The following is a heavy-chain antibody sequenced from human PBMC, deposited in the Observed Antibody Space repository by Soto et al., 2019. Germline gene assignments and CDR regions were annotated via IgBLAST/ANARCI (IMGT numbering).Heavy chain of an antibody. CDR1: GFTFSSYG. CDR3: AHLVGQAYSSDFDY. J-gene: IGHJ4*02. Sequence: GGSLRLSCAASGFTFSSYGMHWVRQAPGKGLEWVAVISYDGSNKYYADSVKGRFTISRDNSKNTLYLQMNSLRVEDTAVYYCAHLVGQAYSSDFDYWGQGTLVTVSS. V-gene: IGHV3-30*03. CDR2: ISYDGSNK. D-gene: IGHD6-25*01.